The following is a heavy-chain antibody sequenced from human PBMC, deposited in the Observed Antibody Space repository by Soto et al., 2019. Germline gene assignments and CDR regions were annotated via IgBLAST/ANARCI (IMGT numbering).Heavy chain of an antibody. CDR1: GGSISSSSYY. V-gene: IGHV4-39*01. Sequence: SETLSLTCTVSGGSISSSSYYWGWIRQPPGKGLEWIGSIYYSGSTYYNPSLKSRVTISVDTSKNQFSLKLSSVTAADTAVYYCARHWALQNPIFDYWGQGTLVTVSS. D-gene: IGHD1-26*01. J-gene: IGHJ4*02. CDR2: IYYSGST. CDR3: ARHWALQNPIFDY.